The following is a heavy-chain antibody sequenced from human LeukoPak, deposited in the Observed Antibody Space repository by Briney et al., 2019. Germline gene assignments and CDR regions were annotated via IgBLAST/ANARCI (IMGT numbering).Heavy chain of an antibody. CDR3: ARGPQGGVVVPAALRP. J-gene: IGHJ5*02. V-gene: IGHV4-39*07. Sequence: PSETLSLTCTVSGGSISSSSYYWGWIRQPPGKGLEWIGSIYYSGSTYYNPSLKSRVTIPVDRSKNQFSLKLSSVTAADTAVYYCARGPQGGVVVPAALRPWGQGTLVTVSS. CDR1: GGSISSSSYY. D-gene: IGHD2-2*01. CDR2: IYYSGST.